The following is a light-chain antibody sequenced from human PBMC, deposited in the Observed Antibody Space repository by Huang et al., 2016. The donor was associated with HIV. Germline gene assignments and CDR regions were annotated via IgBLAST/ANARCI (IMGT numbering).Light chain of an antibody. CDR2: GAS. CDR3: QQSYNTPPT. Sequence: DIQMTQSPASLSASVGDRGTITCRATQSISNYVNWYQQKPGKAPTLLIYGASTLQSGVPSRFSGSGSGTDFTLTISSLQPEDFTTYYCQQSYNTPPTFGQGTKVEI. J-gene: IGKJ1*01. V-gene: IGKV1-39*01. CDR1: QSISNY.